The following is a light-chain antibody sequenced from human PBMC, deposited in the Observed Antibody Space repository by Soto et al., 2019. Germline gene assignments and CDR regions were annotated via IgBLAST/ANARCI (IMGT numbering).Light chain of an antibody. V-gene: IGLV1-47*01. CDR2: RND. J-gene: IGLJ2*01. CDR1: SSNIGSAY. CDR3: AAWDDSLVV. Sequence: QSVLTQPPSASGTPGQTVSISCSGSSSNIGSAYIYWYQHLPGTAPKLLIYRNDQRPSGVPDRFSASKSGTSASLDISGLRSEDEADYYCAAWDDSLVVFGGGTKLTVL.